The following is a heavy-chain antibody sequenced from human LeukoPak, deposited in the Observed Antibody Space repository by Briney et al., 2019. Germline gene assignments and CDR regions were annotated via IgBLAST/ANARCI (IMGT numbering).Heavy chain of an antibody. V-gene: IGHV3-64*01. J-gene: IGHJ6*02. D-gene: IGHD5-12*01. CDR2: ISSNGGST. Sequence: GGSLRLSCAASGFTFSSYAMHWVRQAPGKGLEYVSAISSNGGSTYYANSVKGRFTISRDNSKNTLYLQMGSLRAEDMAVYYCARDGATTNYYYYGMDVLGQGTTVTVSS. CDR3: ARDGATTNYYYYGMDV. CDR1: GFTFSSYA.